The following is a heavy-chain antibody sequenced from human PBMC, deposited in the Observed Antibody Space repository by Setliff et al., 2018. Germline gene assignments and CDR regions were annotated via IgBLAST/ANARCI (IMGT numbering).Heavy chain of an antibody. D-gene: IGHD2-15*01. Sequence: SETLSLTCAVYGESFSGHYWSWIRQPPGKGLEWIGSINYRGNTHDNPSLRSRVTMSVDTSKSHFSLRLSSLTAADTALYYCARKDGDMWGQGTMVTVSS. CDR1: GESFSGHY. V-gene: IGHV4-34*01. J-gene: IGHJ3*02. CDR2: INYRGNT. CDR3: ARKDGDM.